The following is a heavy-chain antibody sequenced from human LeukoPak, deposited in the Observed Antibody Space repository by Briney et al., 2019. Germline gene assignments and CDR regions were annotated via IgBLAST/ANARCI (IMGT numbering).Heavy chain of an antibody. CDR3: ARDRGGIAAAGSVLDY. V-gene: IGHV3-7*01. Sequence: QSGGSLRLSCAASGFTFSSYWMSWVRQAPGKGLEWVANIKQDGSEKYYVDSVKGRFTISRDNAKNSLYLQMNSLRAEDTAVYYCARDRGGIAAAGSVLDYWGQGTLVTVSS. CDR1: GFTFSSYW. CDR2: IKQDGSEK. D-gene: IGHD6-13*01. J-gene: IGHJ4*02.